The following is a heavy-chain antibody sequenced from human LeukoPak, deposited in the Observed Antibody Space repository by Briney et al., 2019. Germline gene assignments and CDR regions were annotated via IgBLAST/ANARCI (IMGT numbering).Heavy chain of an antibody. D-gene: IGHD5-12*01. J-gene: IGHJ4*02. CDR1: GFTFSSYA. CDR3: VNLGYSD. V-gene: IGHV3-30*04. CDR2: ISYDGSNK. Sequence: PGRSLRLSCAASGFTFSSYAMHWVRQAPGKGLEWVAVISYDGSNKYYADSVKGRFTISRDNSKNTLYLQMNSLRVEDTAVYYCVNLGYSDGGQGTLVTVSS.